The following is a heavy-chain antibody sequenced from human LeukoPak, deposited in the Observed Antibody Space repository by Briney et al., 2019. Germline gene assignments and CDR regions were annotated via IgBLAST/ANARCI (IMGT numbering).Heavy chain of an antibody. Sequence: FXXYXXXWXXQAPGKGVGWVANIKQDGSEKHYVDSVKGRFTISRDNANNSLYLQMNSLRAEYTAVYYCASTVVVWSFYICGQGTMVTVSS. CDR1: FXXYX. V-gene: IGHV3-7*03. D-gene: IGHD4-23*01. J-gene: IGHJ3*02. CDR3: ASTVVVWSFYI. CDR2: IKQDGSEK.